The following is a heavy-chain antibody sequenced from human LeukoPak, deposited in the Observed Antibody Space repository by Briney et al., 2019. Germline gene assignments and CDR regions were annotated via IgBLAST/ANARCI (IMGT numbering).Heavy chain of an antibody. J-gene: IGHJ4*02. CDR1: GITFRSSS. CDR3: AQPDF. V-gene: IGHV3-30*02. CDR2: IRFDGSTK. Sequence: HAGGSLRLSCVASGITFRSSSMHWVRQAPGKGLEWLAFIRFDGSTKYYADSVKGRFTVSRDNSKSTLYLQMNSLRAEVTAVYYCAQPDFWGQGTLVTVSS.